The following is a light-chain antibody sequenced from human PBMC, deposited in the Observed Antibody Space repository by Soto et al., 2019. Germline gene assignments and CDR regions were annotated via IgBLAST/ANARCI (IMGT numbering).Light chain of an antibody. V-gene: IGLV2-23*01. Sequence: QSALTQPASVSGSPGQSITISCTGTSSDVGSYNRVSWYQQHPGKAPKLMIYEGTKRPSGVSTRFSGSMSGNTASLTISGLLAEDEGDYYCCSYTTTYTYVFGTGTKLTVL. CDR2: EGT. CDR1: SSDVGSYNR. CDR3: CSYTTTYTYV. J-gene: IGLJ1*01.